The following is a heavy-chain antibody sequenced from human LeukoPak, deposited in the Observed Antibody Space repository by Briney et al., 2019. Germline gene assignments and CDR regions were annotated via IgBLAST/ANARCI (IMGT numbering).Heavy chain of an antibody. D-gene: IGHD3-22*01. J-gene: IGHJ4*02. CDR1: GFTFSTYN. CDR2: ISSSSSTI. Sequence: HPGGSLRLSCAASGFTFSTYNMNWVRQAPGKGLEWVSYISSSSSTIYYADSVKGRFTISRDNAKNSLYLQMNSLRAEDTAVYYCAREILPAYYYDSSGYYSDWGQGTLVTVSS. CDR3: AREILPAYYYDSSGYYSD. V-gene: IGHV3-48*04.